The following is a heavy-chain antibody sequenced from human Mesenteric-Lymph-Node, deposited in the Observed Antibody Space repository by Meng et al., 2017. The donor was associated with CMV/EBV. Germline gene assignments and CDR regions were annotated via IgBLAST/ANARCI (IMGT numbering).Heavy chain of an antibody. D-gene: IGHD6-13*01. CDR1: GYSISSGYY. CDR2: IYHSGST. Sequence: GSLRLSCTVSGYSISSGYYWGWIRQPPGKGLEWIGSIYHSGSTYYNPSLKSRVTISVDTSKNQFSLKLSSVTAADTAVYYCARAGYSSSWYPLSYHYYYGMDVWGQGTTVTVSS. V-gene: IGHV4-38-2*02. J-gene: IGHJ6*02. CDR3: ARAGYSSSWYPLSYHYYYGMDV.